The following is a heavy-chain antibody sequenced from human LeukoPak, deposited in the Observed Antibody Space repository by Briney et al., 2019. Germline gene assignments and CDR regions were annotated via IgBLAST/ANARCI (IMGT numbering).Heavy chain of an antibody. V-gene: IGHV3-33*01. D-gene: IGHD5-24*01. Sequence: GRSLRLSCAASGFTFSTYGMQWVRQAPGRGLEWVAVIWYDGSNKYYADSLKGRFTVSRDNSEDTVYLQMNSLRAEDTAVYYCARDRWAIDYWGQGTLVTVSS. CDR2: IWYDGSNK. CDR3: ARDRWAIDY. CDR1: GFTFSTYG. J-gene: IGHJ4*02.